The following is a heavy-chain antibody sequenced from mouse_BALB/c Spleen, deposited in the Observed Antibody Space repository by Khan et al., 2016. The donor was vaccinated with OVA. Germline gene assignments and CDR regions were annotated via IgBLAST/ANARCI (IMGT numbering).Heavy chain of an antibody. V-gene: IGHV1-7*01. D-gene: IGHD1-1*01. Sequence: QVQLQQSGAELAKPGASVKMSCKASGYTFTSYWMHWVKQRHGQGLEWIGYIDPSTDYTEYNQKFRDKATLTVDKSSTTVYMQLTSMTSEDSAVYYCVNHGSSSAWFTYWGQGTLVTVSA. CDR1: GYTFTSYW. CDR2: IDPSTDYT. J-gene: IGHJ3*01. CDR3: VNHGSSSAWFTY.